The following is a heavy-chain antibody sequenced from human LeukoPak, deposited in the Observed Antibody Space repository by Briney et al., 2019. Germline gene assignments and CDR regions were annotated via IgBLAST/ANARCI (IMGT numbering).Heavy chain of an antibody. V-gene: IGHV3-30*04. CDR3: ARDNYYYYMDV. J-gene: IGHJ6*03. CDR2: ISYDGSNK. CDR1: GFTFSSYA. Sequence: PGGSLRLSCEASGFTFSSYAMHWVRQAPGKGLEWLTLISYDGSNKYYADSVKGRFTISRDNSKNTIYLQMNSLRPEDTALYYCARDNYYYYMDVWGNGTTVTVSS.